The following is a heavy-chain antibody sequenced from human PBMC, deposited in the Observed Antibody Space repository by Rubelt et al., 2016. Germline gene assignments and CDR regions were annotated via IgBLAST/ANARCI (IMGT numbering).Heavy chain of an antibody. J-gene: IGHJ5*01. Sequence: EVQLVESGGGLIQPGGSPRLSCAASGFTVSSNYMTRVRQAPGKGLEWVSVIYGGGSTYYADPVRGRFTISRDNSKNTLYLQMNSLRAEDTAVYYCARTQRFGDLGRRIDSWGQGTLVTVSS. CDR2: IYGGGST. V-gene: IGHV3-53*01. CDR1: GFTVSSNY. CDR3: ARTQRFGDLGRRIDS. D-gene: IGHD3-10*01.